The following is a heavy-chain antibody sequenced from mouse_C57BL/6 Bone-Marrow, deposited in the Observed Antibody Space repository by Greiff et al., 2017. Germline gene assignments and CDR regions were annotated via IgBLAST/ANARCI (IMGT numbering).Heavy chain of an antibody. CDR2: IYPGNSDT. CDR1: GYTFTSYR. D-gene: IGHD6-1*01. J-gene: IGHJ4*01. CDR3: TRPPSPIGYAMDY. V-gene: IGHV1-5*01. Sequence: VQLQQSGTVLARPGASVKMSCKTSGYTFTSYRMHWVKQRPGQGLEWIGAIYPGNSDTSYNQKFKGKAKLTAVTSASTAYMELSSLTNEDSAVYYCTRPPSPIGYAMDYWGQGTSVTVSS.